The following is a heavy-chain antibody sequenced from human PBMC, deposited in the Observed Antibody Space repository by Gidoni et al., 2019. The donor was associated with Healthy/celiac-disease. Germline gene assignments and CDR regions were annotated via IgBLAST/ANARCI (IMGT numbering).Heavy chain of an antibody. D-gene: IGHD3-10*01. CDR3: ARGLGGITMVRRGWFDP. J-gene: IGHJ5*02. CDR1: GGSFSGYY. Sequence: QVQLQQWGAGLLKPSETLSLTCAVYGGSFSGYYWSWIRQPPGKGLEWIGEINHSGSTNYNPSLKSRVTISVDTSKNQFSLKLSSVTAADTAVYYCARGLGGITMVRRGWFDPWGQGTLVTVSS. V-gene: IGHV4-34*01. CDR2: INHSGST.